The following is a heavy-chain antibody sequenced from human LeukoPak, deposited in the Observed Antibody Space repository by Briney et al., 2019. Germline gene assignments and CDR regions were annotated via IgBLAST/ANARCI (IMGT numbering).Heavy chain of an antibody. CDR3: ARDSGIAAAGSFDP. V-gene: IGHV4-59*01. D-gene: IGHD6-13*01. J-gene: IGHJ5*02. CDR1: GGSISSYY. CDR2: IYYSGST. Sequence: PSETLSLTCTVSGGSISSYYWSWIRQPPGKGLEWIGYIYYSGSTNYSPSLKSRVTISVDTSKNQFSLKLSSVTAADTAVYYCARDSGIAAAGSFDPWGQGTLVTVSS.